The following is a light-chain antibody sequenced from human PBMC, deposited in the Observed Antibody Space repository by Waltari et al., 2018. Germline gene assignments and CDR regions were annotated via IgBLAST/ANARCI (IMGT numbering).Light chain of an antibody. CDR1: QSFSSY. V-gene: IGKV1-39*01. CDR3: QQSYNTPQT. CDR2: AAS. Sequence: DIQMTQSPSSLSASVGDRVTITCRASQSFSSYLNWYQQKPGQAPKHLIYAASSLQSGVPSRFSGSGSGTDFTLTISSLQPEEFATYYCQQSYNTPQTFGQGTKVEIK. J-gene: IGKJ2*01.